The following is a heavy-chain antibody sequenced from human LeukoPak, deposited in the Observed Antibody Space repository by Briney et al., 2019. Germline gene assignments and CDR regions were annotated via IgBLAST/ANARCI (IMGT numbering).Heavy chain of an antibody. CDR3: AREGYDFWSGYRFDY. D-gene: IGHD3-3*01. V-gene: IGHV1-2*02. CDR1: GYTFTGYY. J-gene: IGHJ4*02. Sequence: ASVKVSCKASGYTFTGYYMHWVRQAPGQGLEWMGWINPNSGGTNYAQKFQGRVTVTRDTSISTAYMELSRLTSDDTAVYYCAREGYDFWSGYRFDYWGQGTLATVSS. CDR2: INPNSGGT.